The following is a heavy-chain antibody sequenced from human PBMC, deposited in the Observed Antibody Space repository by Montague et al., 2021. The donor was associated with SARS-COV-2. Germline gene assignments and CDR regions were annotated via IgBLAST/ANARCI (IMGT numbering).Heavy chain of an antibody. CDR1: GFTFSSYS. V-gene: IGHV3-21*01. Sequence: SLRLSCAASGFTFSSYSMNWVRQAPGKGLKWVSSISSSSSYIYYADSVKGRFTISRDNAKNSLYLQMNSLRAEDTAVYYCAREITMVRGVTLDYWGQGTPVTVSS. CDR2: ISSSSSYI. J-gene: IGHJ4*02. CDR3: AREITMVRGVTLDY. D-gene: IGHD3-10*01.